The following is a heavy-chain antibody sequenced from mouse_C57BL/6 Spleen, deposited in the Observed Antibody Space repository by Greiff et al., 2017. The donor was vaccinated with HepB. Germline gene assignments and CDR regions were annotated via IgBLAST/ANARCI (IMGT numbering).Heavy chain of an antibody. CDR2: IWSGGST. V-gene: IGHV2-2*01. CDR1: GFSFTSYG. CDR3: SVYGGYRGFAY. D-gene: IGHD2-3*01. Sequence: QVQLKESGPGLVQPSQCLSITCTVSGFSFTSYGVHWVRQSPGKGLEWLGVIWSGGSTDYNAAFISRLSISKDNSKSQVFFKMNSLQADDTAIYYCSVYGGYRGFAYWGQGTLVTVSA. J-gene: IGHJ3*01.